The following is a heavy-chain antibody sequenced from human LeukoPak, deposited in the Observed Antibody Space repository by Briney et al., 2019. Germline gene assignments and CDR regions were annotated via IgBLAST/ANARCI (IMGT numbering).Heavy chain of an antibody. CDR2: IVVGSGNT. D-gene: IGHD2-15*01. J-gene: IGHJ4*02. CDR3: AADPGANHSGSGGSAPTAEDDY. V-gene: IGHV1-58*02. CDR1: GFTFTSSA. Sequence: SVKVSCKASGFTFTSSAMQWVRQARGQRLEWIGWIVVGSGNTNYARKFQERVTITRDMSTSTAYMELSSLRSEDTAVYYCAADPGANHSGSGGSAPTAEDDYWGQGTLVTVSS.